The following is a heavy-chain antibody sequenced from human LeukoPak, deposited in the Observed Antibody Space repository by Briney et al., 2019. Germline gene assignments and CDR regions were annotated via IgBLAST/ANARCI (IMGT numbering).Heavy chain of an antibody. D-gene: IGHD3-10*01. CDR2: IIPIFGTA. Sequence: SVKVSCKASGGTFSSYAISWVRQAPGQGLEWMGGIIPIFGTANYAQKFQGRVTITADKSTSTAYMELSSLRSEDTAVYYCARAHRGFTMVRGVIIPAPFDYWGQGTLVTVSS. CDR1: GGTFSSYA. V-gene: IGHV1-69*06. J-gene: IGHJ4*02. CDR3: ARAHRGFTMVRGVIIPAPFDY.